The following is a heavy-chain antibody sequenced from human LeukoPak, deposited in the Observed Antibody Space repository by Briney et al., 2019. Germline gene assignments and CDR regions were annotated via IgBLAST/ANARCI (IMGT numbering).Heavy chain of an antibody. CDR3: ARGYYDSSGYYFYYYYYMDV. CDR2: INPKSGGT. V-gene: IGHV1-2*02. J-gene: IGHJ6*03. Sequence: GASVKVSCKASGYSFTAYYIHWVRQAPGQGLEWMGWINPKSGGTNYAQRFQGRVTMTRDTSISTAYMELSSLRSEDTAVYYCARGYYDSSGYYFYYYYYMDVWGKGTTVTVSS. D-gene: IGHD3-22*01. CDR1: GYSFTAYY.